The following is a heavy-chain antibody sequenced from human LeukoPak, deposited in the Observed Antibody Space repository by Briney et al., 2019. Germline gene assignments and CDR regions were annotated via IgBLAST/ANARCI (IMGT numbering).Heavy chain of an antibody. V-gene: IGHV7-4-1*02. D-gene: IGHD6-19*01. J-gene: IGHJ5*02. CDR3: ARDLPHSSGWYLRSWFDP. CDR1: GYTFTSYA. Sequence: ASVKVSCEASGYTFTSYAMNWVRQAPGQGLEWMGWINTNTGNPTYAQGFTGRFVFSLDTSVSTAYLQISSLKAEDTAVYYCARDLPHSSGWYLRSWFDPWGQGTLVTVSS. CDR2: INTNTGNP.